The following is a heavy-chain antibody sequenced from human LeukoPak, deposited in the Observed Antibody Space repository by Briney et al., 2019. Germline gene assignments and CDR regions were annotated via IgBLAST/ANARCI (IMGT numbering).Heavy chain of an antibody. CDR2: INPSGGST. D-gene: IGHD2-2*01. J-gene: IGHJ4*02. Sequence: GASVKVSCKASGGTFSSYAISWVRQAPGQGLEWMGIINPSGGSTSYAQKFQGRVTMTRDTSTSTVYMELSSLRSEDTAVYYCLLLDRGYQLLNYWGQGTLVTVSS. V-gene: IGHV1-46*01. CDR1: GGTFSSYA. CDR3: LLLDRGYQLLNY.